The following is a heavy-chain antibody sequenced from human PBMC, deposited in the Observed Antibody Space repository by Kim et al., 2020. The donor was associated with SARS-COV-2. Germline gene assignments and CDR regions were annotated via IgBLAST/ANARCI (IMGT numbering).Heavy chain of an antibody. CDR3: ARGRRFWSGYYIDY. J-gene: IGHJ4*02. Sequence: PSLKSRVPISVDTYKIQFSLKLSSVTAADTAVYYCARGRRFWSGYYIDYWGQGTLVTVSS. D-gene: IGHD3-3*01. V-gene: IGHV4-34*01.